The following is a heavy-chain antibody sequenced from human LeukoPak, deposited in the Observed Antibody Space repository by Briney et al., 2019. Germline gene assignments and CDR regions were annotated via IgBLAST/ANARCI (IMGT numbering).Heavy chain of an antibody. CDR2: IRGDGSGI. J-gene: IGHJ6*04. CDR3: AGGNSMDV. D-gene: IGHD1/OR15-1a*01. Sequence: GESLKISCKGSGYSFTSYWIGWVRQAPGKGLEGVANIRGDGSGISYVDSVKGRFIISRDNSRNSLYLQMNSLRAEDTAVYFCAGGNSMDVWGKGTAVTVSS. V-gene: IGHV3-7*03. CDR1: GYSFTSYW.